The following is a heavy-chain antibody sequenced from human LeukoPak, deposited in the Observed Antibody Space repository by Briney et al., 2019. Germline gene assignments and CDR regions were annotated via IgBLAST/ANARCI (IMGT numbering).Heavy chain of an antibody. CDR3: ARDRGSRNCGFDL. Sequence: SETLSLTCTVSGGYITNYYWSWIRQSPGKGLEWIGYIYYSGSTNYNPSLKSRVTISVDMSKNQFSLNLTSVTAADTAVYYCARDRGSRNCGFDLWGQGTLVNVSS. V-gene: IGHV4-59*01. CDR1: GGYITNYY. CDR2: IYYSGST. J-gene: IGHJ5*02. D-gene: IGHD1-14*01.